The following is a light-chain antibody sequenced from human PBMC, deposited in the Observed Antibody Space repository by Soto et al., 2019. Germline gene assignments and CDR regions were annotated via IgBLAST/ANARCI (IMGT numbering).Light chain of an antibody. CDR1: NSDVGGYRY. Sequence: QSVLTQPASVSGSPGQSVTISCTGTNSDVGGYRYVSWYQQHPGKAPKLIIYEVKKRPSGVSDRFSGSKSLNTASLTISGLQADDEADYYCSSSTTTTSVTFGGGTK. V-gene: IGLV2-14*01. CDR3: SSSTTTTSVT. CDR2: EVK. J-gene: IGLJ2*01.